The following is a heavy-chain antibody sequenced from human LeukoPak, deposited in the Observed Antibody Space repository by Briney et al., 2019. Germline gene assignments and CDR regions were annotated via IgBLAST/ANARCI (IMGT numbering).Heavy chain of an antibody. J-gene: IGHJ4*02. D-gene: IGHD2-8*01. V-gene: IGHV5-51*01. Sequence: GESLKISCKGSGYSFTSYWIGWVRQMPGKGLEWMGIIYPGDSDTRYSPSFQGQVTISADKSISTAYLQWSSLKASDTAMYYCARRYCTNGVRYSYFDYWGQGTLVTVSS. CDR3: ARRYCTNGVRYSYFDY. CDR1: GYSFTSYW. CDR2: IYPGDSDT.